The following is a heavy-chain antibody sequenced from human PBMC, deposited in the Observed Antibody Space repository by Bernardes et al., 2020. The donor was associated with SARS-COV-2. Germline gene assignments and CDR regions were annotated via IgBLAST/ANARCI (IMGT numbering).Heavy chain of an antibody. CDR2: VYQSGST. V-gene: IGHV4-4*02. CDR1: GGSISSRNW. CDR3: ARELDFYVSDYSYGMDV. Sequence: SETLTLTCAVSGGSISSRNWWSWVRQSPGKGLEWIGRVYQSGSTNFNPSLRSRVAMSVDKPNNQFSLRLTSVTAADTAVYFCARELDFYVSDYSYGMDVWGQGTKVTVSS. D-gene: IGHD3-10*01. J-gene: IGHJ6*02.